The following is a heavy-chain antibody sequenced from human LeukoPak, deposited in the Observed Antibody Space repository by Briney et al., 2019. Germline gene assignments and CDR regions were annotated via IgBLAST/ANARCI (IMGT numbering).Heavy chain of an antibody. Sequence: PGGSLRLSCAASGFTFSSYAMSWVRQAPGKGLEWVSVIYSGGSTYYADSVKGRFTISRDNSKNTLYLQMNSLRAEDTAVYYCASGRAVAPAFDHWGQGALDTVSS. V-gene: IGHV3-53*01. CDR3: ASGRAVAPAFDH. CDR1: GFTFSSYA. J-gene: IGHJ4*02. D-gene: IGHD6-19*01. CDR2: IYSGGST.